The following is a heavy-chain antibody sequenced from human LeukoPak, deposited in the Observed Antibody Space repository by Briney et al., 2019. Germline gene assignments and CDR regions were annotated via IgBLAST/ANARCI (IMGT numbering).Heavy chain of an antibody. CDR3: ATARGYCGSDCNRVGFDY. D-gene: IGHD2-21*02. CDR2: INPNSGGT. Sequence: ASVKLSCKASGYTFSNYYMHWVRQAPGQGLEWMGWINPNSGGTNYAQKFQGRVTMTRDTSISTAYMAMSRLRPDVTAVYYCATARGYCGSDCNRVGFDYWGQGTLVTVSS. CDR1: GYTFSNYY. J-gene: IGHJ4*02. V-gene: IGHV1-2*02.